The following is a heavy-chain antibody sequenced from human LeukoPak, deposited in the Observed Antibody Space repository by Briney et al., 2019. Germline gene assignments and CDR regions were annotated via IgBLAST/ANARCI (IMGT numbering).Heavy chain of an antibody. CDR3: AREGYDFSSGYSYYFDY. J-gene: IGHJ4*02. CDR1: GFTFSSYS. CDR2: ISSSSSTI. Sequence: GGSLRLSCAASGFTFSSYSMNWVRQAPGKGLEWVSYISSSSSTIYYADSVKGRFTISRDNAKNSLYLQMNSLRAEDTAVYYCAREGYDFSSGYSYYFDYWGQGTLVTGAS. V-gene: IGHV3-48*01. D-gene: IGHD3-3*01.